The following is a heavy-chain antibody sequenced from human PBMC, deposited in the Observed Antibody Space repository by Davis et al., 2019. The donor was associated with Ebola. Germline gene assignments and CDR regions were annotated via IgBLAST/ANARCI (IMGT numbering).Heavy chain of an antibody. V-gene: IGHV1-46*01. CDR1: GYTFTSYY. CDR2: INPSGGST. Sequence: ASVKVSCKASGYTFTSYYMHWVRQAPGQGLEWMGIINPSGGSTSYAQKFQGRVTITRDTSASIAYLELRSLRTEDTAVYYCARDPWEQYFDYWGQGTLVTVSS. CDR3: ARDPWEQYFDY. D-gene: IGHD1/OR15-1a*01. J-gene: IGHJ4*02.